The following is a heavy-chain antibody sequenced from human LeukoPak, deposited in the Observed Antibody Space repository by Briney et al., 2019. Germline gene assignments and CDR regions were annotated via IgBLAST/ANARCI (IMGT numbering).Heavy chain of an antibody. J-gene: IGHJ4*02. V-gene: IGHV4-59*01. Sequence: SETLSLTCTVSGGSISSYYWSWIRQPPGKGLEWIGYIYYSGSTNYNPSLKSRVTISVDTSKNQFSLKLSSVSAADTAVYYCARDGGATAFFDYWGQGTLVTVSS. D-gene: IGHD1-26*01. CDR1: GGSISSYY. CDR3: ARDGGATAFFDY. CDR2: IYYSGST.